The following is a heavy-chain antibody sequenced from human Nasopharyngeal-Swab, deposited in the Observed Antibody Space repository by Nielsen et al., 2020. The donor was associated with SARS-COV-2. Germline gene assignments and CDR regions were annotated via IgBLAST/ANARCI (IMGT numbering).Heavy chain of an antibody. V-gene: IGHV3-23*01. CDR2: ISGSGGST. D-gene: IGHD4/OR15-4a*01. CDR1: GFTFSCYA. Sequence: GGSLRLSCAASGFTFSCYAMSWVRQAPGMGLEWVSAISGSGGSTYYADSVKGRFTISRDNSKNTMYMQMNRLRAEDTAVYYCAKDGGLTTFPYYYYYGMDVWGQGTTVTVSS. J-gene: IGHJ6*02. CDR3: AKDGGLTTFPYYYYYGMDV.